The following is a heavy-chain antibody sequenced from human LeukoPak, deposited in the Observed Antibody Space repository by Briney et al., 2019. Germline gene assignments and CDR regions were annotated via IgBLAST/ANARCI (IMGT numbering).Heavy chain of an antibody. CDR3: ARLKFYDSTGYSPGYYMDV. J-gene: IGHJ6*03. V-gene: IGHV4-4*07. Sequence: SETLSLTCTVSGGSIISNYWSWIRQSAGTGLEWIGRIFGSGITDYNPSLKSRVTMSLDTSRKQFSLRLTSVTAADTAVYYCARLKFYDSTGYSPGYYMDVWGKGTTVSVFS. CDR2: IFGSGIT. D-gene: IGHD3-22*01. CDR1: GGSIISNY.